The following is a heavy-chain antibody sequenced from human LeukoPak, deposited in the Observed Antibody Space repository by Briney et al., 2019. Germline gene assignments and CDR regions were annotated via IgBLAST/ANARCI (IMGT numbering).Heavy chain of an antibody. V-gene: IGHV4-30-4*08. Sequence: SETLSLTCAVYGGSFSGYYWSWIRQPPGKGLEWIGYIYYSGSTYYNPSLKSRVTISVDTSKNQFSLKLSSVTAADTAVYYCAREKDIVVVPAALLGGPRVDYWGQGTLVTVSS. J-gene: IGHJ4*02. CDR2: IYYSGST. CDR3: AREKDIVVVPAALLGGPRVDY. D-gene: IGHD2-2*01. CDR1: GGSFSGYY.